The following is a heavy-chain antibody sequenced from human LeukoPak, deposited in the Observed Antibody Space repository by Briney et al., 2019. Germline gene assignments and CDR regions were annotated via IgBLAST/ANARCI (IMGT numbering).Heavy chain of an antibody. CDR2: ISGSGGDT. CDR3: AKDAPHYYDILTGYYAYFDY. J-gene: IGHJ4*02. D-gene: IGHD3-9*01. V-gene: IGHV3-23*01. CDR1: GFTFSSYA. Sequence: GGSLRLSCAASGFTFSSYAMSWVRQAPGKGLEWVSSISGSGGDTHYADSVKGRFSISRDNSKNTLYLQMNSLRAEDTAVYYCAKDAPHYYDILTGYYAYFDYWGQGTLVTVSS.